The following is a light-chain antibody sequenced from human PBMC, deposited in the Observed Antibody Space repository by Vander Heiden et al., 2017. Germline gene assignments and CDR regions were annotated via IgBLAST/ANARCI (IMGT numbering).Light chain of an antibody. CDR2: LNSDGSH. J-gene: IGLJ2*01. CDR1: SGHRSYA. CDR3: QTWGTGTQGVV. Sequence: QLVLTQSPSASASLGASVKLTCTLSSGHRSYAIAWHQQQPEKGPRYLMKLNSDGSHSKGDGIPDRFSGSSSGAERYRTISSLQSEDEADYYCQTWGTGTQGVVFGGGTKLTVL. V-gene: IGLV4-69*02.